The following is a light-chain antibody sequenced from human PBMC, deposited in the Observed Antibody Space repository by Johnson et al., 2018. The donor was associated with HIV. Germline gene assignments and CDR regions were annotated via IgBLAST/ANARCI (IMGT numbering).Light chain of an antibody. CDR2: RNN. Sequence: QSVLTQSPSASGTPGQRVTISCSGSSSNIGSNTVNWYQQLPGTAPKLLIYRNNQRPSGVPDRFSGSKSGTSASLAISGLQAEDEADYYCAAWDDSLNGRYVFGSGT. CDR1: SSNIGSNT. CDR3: AAWDDSLNGRYV. J-gene: IGLJ1*01. V-gene: IGLV1-44*01.